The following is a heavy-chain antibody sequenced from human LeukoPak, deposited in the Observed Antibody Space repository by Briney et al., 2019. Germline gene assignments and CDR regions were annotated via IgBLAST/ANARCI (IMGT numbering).Heavy chain of an antibody. Sequence: SETLSLTCTVSGGSISSYYWSWIRQPPGKGLVWIGYIHYSGSTNYSPSLKSRVTISVDTSKNQFSLKLSSVTAADTAVYYCARRGPVAGTNYWGQGTLVTVSS. D-gene: IGHD6-19*01. CDR3: ARRGPVAGTNY. V-gene: IGHV4-59*12. J-gene: IGHJ4*02. CDR2: IHYSGST. CDR1: GGSISSYY.